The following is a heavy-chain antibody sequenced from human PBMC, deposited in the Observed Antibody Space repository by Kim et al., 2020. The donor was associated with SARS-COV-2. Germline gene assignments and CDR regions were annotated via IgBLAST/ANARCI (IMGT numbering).Heavy chain of an antibody. CDR3: ARAHGGFDP. V-gene: IGHV4-34*01. D-gene: IGHD3-16*01. CDR1: GGSFSGYY. Sequence: SETLSLTCAVYGGSFSGYYWSWIRQPPGKGLEWIGEINHSGSTNYNPSLKSRVTISVDTSKNQFSLKLSSVTAADTAVYYCARAHGGFDPWGQGTLVTVSS. CDR2: INHSGST. J-gene: IGHJ5*02.